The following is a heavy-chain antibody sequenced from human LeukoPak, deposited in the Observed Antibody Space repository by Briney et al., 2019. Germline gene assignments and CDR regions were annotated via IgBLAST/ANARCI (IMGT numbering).Heavy chain of an antibody. J-gene: IGHJ4*02. Sequence: SVKVFCKASGGTFSSYAISWVRQAPGQGLEWMGGIIPIFGTANYAQKFQGRVTITTDESTSTAYMELSSLRSEDTAVYYCARLSTYYYDSSGYHYDDYWGQGTLVTVSS. CDR2: IIPIFGTA. CDR1: GGTFSSYA. V-gene: IGHV1-69*05. CDR3: ARLSTYYYDSSGYHYDDY. D-gene: IGHD3-22*01.